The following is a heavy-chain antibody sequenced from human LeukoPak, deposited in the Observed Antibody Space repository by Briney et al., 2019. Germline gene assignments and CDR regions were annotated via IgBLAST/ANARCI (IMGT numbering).Heavy chain of an antibody. CDR2: ISHSGST. Sequence: SETLSLTCAVYGGSFSGYYWSWIRQPPGRGLEWIGEISHSGSTNYNPSLKSRVTISVDTSKNQFSLKLSSVTAADTAVYYCARGWDRWGQGTLVTVSS. J-gene: IGHJ4*02. CDR1: GGSFSGYY. CDR3: ARGWDR. V-gene: IGHV4-34*01. D-gene: IGHD1-26*01.